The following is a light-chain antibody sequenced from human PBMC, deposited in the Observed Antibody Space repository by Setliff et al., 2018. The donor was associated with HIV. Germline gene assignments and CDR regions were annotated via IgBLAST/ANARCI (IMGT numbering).Light chain of an antibody. Sequence: QSALAQPASVSGSPGQSITISCTGTSSDIWRYNLVSWYQQYQGKAPKLMIYQATKRPSGVSNRFSGSKSGNTASLTIAGLQAEDEADYYCCSNTGSNTHVFGSGTKVTVL. CDR1: SSDIWRYNL. J-gene: IGLJ1*01. CDR2: QAT. V-gene: IGLV2-23*01. CDR3: CSNTGSNTHV.